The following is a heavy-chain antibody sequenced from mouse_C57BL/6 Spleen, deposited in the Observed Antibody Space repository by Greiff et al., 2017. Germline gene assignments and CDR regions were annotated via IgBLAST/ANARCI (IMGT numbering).Heavy chain of an antibody. CDR2: ISGGGGNT. CDR1: GFTFSSYT. V-gene: IGHV5-9*01. CDR3: ARHDDYAMDY. Sequence: EVHLVESGGGLVKPGGSLKLSCAASGFTFSSYTMSWVRQTPEKRLEWVATISGGGGNTYYPDSVKGRFTISRDNAKNTLYLLISSLMSEDTALYYCARHDDYAMDYWGQGTSVTVSS. J-gene: IGHJ4*01.